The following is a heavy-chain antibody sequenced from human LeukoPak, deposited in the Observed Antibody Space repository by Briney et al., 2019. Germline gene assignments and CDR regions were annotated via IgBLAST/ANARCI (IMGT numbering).Heavy chain of an antibody. CDR2: MNPNSGNT. J-gene: IGHJ3*02. D-gene: IGHD1-1*01. Sequence: ASVKVSCKASGYTFTSYDINWVRQATGQGLEWMGWMNPNSGNTGYAQKFQGRVTITRNTSIGTAYMELSSLRSEDTAVYYCSVLDWNVDAFDIWGQGTMVTVSS. CDR1: GYTFTSYD. V-gene: IGHV1-8*03. CDR3: SVLDWNVDAFDI.